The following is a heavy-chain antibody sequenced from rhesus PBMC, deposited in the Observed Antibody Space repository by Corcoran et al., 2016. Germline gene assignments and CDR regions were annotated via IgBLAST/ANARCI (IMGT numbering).Heavy chain of an antibody. J-gene: IGHJ4*01. Sequence: QVQLQESGPGLVKPSETLSLTCAVSGGSVSSSNWWSWIRPPPGKGLELIGYISGSSGSTNYNPSLKTRVTISKDPSKNQFSLTLSAVTAADTAVYYCAREWGFDYWGQGVLVTVSS. CDR3: AREWGFDY. V-gene: IGHV4S19*01. CDR1: GGSVSSSNW. CDR2: ISGSSGST. D-gene: IGHD7-45*01.